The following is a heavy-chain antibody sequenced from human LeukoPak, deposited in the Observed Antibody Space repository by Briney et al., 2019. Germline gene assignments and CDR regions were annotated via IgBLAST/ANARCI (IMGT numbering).Heavy chain of an antibody. Sequence: PSQTLSLTCTVSGVSISSGSYDWSWLRQPAGKGLEWIGRIYTSGSTNYNPSLKRRFTISVHTSKNQFSLKLSSVTAADTAVYYCASTSGWYLDGGYFDYWGQGTLVTVSS. CDR1: GVSISSGSYD. CDR2: IYTSGST. J-gene: IGHJ4*02. D-gene: IGHD6-19*01. V-gene: IGHV4-61*02. CDR3: ASTSGWYLDGGYFDY.